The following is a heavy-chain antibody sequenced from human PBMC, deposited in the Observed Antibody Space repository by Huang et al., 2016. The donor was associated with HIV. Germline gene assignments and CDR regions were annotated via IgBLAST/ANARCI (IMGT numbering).Heavy chain of an antibody. D-gene: IGHD6-19*01. V-gene: IGHV4-34*01. CDR1: GGSFSGYY. J-gene: IGHJ4*02. CDR3: ARGGPRITVTGPLDS. CDR2: INHSGSP. Sequence: QVQIDQWGAGLLKPSETLSLTCGVYGGSFSGYYWYWLRQPPGKGREWIGKINHSGSPNHNPSRKSRVTILVDVSKKQFSLQRRSVTAADTAIYYCARGGPRITVTGPLDSWGPGALVSVSS.